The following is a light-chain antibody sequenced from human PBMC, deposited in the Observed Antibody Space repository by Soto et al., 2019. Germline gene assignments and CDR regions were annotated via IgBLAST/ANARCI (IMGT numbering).Light chain of an antibody. CDR1: SSNIGNNY. CDR3: GTWDGSLSGGVV. J-gene: IGLJ2*01. CDR2: DND. V-gene: IGLV1-51*01. Sequence: QSVLTQPPSVSAAPGQKATISCSGSSSNIGNNYVSWYQQLPGTAPKLLIYDNDKRPPGIPDRFSGSKSGTSATLGITGLQTGDEADYYCGTWDGSLSGGVVFGGGTKVTVL.